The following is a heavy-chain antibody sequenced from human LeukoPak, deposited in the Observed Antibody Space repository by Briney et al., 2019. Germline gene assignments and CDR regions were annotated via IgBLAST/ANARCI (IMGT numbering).Heavy chain of an antibody. CDR3: ARGLRGAGKKIYDDSVY. Sequence: SETLSLTCAVYGGSFSGYYWSWIRQPPGKGLGWIGEINHSGSTNYNPSLKSRVTISVDTSKNQFSLKLSSVTAADTAVYYCARGLRGAGKKIYDDSVYWGQGTLVTVSS. D-gene: IGHD5/OR15-5a*01. V-gene: IGHV4-34*01. J-gene: IGHJ4*02. CDR2: INHSGST. CDR1: GGSFSGYY.